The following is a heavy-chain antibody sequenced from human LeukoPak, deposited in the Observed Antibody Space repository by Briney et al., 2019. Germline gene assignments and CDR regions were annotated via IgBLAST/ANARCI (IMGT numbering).Heavy chain of an antibody. CDR2: IYYSGST. Sequence: SETLSLTCTVSGYSISSGYYWSWIRQPPGKGLEWIGYIYYSGSTNYNPSLKSRVTISVYTSENQFSVKLSSVTAADTAVYYCAKGPGWYDFDYWGQGTLVTVSS. J-gene: IGHJ4*02. V-gene: IGHV4-61*01. CDR1: GYSISSGYY. D-gene: IGHD6-19*01. CDR3: AKGPGWYDFDY.